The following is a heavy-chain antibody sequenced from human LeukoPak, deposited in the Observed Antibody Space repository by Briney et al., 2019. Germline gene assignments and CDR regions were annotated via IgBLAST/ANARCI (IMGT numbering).Heavy chain of an antibody. Sequence: GGSLRLSCAASGFTFSSYAMSWVRQAPGKGLEWVSAISGSGGSTYYADSVKGRFTISRDNSKNTLYLQMNSLRAEDTAVYYCAKARSGGFGVVITLLDAFDIWGQGTMVTVSS. J-gene: IGHJ3*02. D-gene: IGHD3-3*01. CDR1: GFTFSSYA. CDR2: ISGSGGST. CDR3: AKARSGGFGVVITLLDAFDI. V-gene: IGHV3-23*01.